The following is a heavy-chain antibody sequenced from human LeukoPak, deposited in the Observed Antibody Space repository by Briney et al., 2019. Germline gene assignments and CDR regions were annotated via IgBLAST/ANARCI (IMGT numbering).Heavy chain of an antibody. V-gene: IGHV6-1*01. J-gene: IGHJ4*02. Sequence: SQTLSLTCAISGDSVSSNSAAWNWIRQSPSRGLEWLGGTYYRSKWYNDYAVSMKSRITINPDTSKDQFSLQLNSVTPEDTAVYYCARDAGSGRSSFDYWGQGTLVTVSS. D-gene: IGHD6-19*01. CDR3: ARDAGSGRSSFDY. CDR2: TYYRSKWYN. CDR1: GDSVSSNSAA.